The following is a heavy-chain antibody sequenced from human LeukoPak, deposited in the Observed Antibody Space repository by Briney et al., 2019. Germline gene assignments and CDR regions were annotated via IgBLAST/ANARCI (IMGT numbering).Heavy chain of an antibody. CDR2: IRSKAYGATT. CDR3: TRDPYYYDSSGHEWPDP. J-gene: IGHJ5*02. CDR1: GFSFGGYA. V-gene: IGHV3-49*04. D-gene: IGHD3-22*01. Sequence: PGRSLRLSCATSGFSFGGYALTWVRQAPGKGLEWVGFIRSKAYGATTEYAASVKGRFTISRDDSKSIAYLHMNSLKTEDTAVYYCTRDPYYYDSSGHEWPDPWGQGTLVTVSS.